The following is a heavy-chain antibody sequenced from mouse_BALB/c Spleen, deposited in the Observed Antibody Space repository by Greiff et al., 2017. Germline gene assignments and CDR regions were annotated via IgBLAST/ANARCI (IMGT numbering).Heavy chain of an antibody. CDR3: ALQLGLLYDAMDY. V-gene: IGHV1-7*01. Sequence: QVQLQQSGAELAKPGASVKMSCKASGYTFTSYWMHWVKQRPGQGLEWIGYINPSTGYTEYNQKFKDKATLTADKSSSTAYMQLSSLTSEDSAVYYCALQLGLLYDAMDYWGQGTAVTVSS. J-gene: IGHJ4*01. D-gene: IGHD3-1*01. CDR2: INPSTGYT. CDR1: GYTFTSYW.